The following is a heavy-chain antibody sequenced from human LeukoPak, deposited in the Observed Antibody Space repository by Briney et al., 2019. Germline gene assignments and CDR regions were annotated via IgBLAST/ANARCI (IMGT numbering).Heavy chain of an antibody. D-gene: IGHD7-27*01. Sequence: PGGSLRLSCAASGFTFSSYGMHWVRQAPGKGLEWVAFIRYDGSNKYYADSVKGRFTISRDNSKNTLYLQMNSLRAEDTAVYYCARKVSGDWYFDLWGRGTLVTVSS. CDR3: ARKVSGDWYFDL. CDR2: IRYDGSNK. CDR1: GFTFSSYG. J-gene: IGHJ2*01. V-gene: IGHV3-30*02.